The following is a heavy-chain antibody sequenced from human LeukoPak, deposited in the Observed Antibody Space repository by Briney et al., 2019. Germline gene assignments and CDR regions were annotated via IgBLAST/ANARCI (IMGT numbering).Heavy chain of an antibody. D-gene: IGHD1-26*01. CDR2: ISYSGRT. CDR3: ARDRSGTLYTFDV. Sequence: PSETLSLTCSVSGGSIGSSFWNWIRLSPGKGLEWIGYISYSGRTNYSPSLKSRVTISIDTSKNQLSLTLTSVTAADTALYYCARDRSGTLYTFDVWGQGTMVRVSA. V-gene: IGHV4-59*13. J-gene: IGHJ3*01. CDR1: GGSIGSSF.